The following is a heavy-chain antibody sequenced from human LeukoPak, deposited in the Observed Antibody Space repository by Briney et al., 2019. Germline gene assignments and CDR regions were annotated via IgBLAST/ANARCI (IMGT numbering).Heavy chain of an antibody. CDR2: ITDSGGST. J-gene: IGHJ4*02. D-gene: IGHD6-6*01. CDR1: GFSFSSYA. Sequence: GGSLRLSCAASGFSFSSYAVSWVRQAPGKGLEWVSAITDSGGSTYHADSVKGRFTISRDNSKNTLFLQMNSLRVEDTAIYYCAKGSSSSRPYYFDFWGQGTLVTVSS. V-gene: IGHV3-23*01. CDR3: AKGSSSSRPYYFDF.